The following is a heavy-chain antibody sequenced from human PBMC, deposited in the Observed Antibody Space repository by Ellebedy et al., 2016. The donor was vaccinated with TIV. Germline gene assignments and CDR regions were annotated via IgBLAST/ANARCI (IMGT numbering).Heavy chain of an antibody. CDR1: GYTFTSYA. V-gene: IGHV1-3*01. D-gene: IGHD5-12*01. CDR3: ARDSGYGLWGY. J-gene: IGHJ4*02. Sequence: ASVKVSCXASGYTFTSYAMHWVRQAPGQRLEWMGWINAGNGNTKYSQKFQGRVTITRDTSASTAYMELSSLRSEDTAVYYCARDSGYGLWGYWGQGTLVTVSS. CDR2: INAGNGNT.